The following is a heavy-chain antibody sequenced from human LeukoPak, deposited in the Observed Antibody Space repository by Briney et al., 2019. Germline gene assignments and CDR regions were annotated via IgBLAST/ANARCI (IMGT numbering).Heavy chain of an antibody. V-gene: IGHV3-23*01. CDR1: GFTFSSYA. J-gene: IGHJ5*02. CDR2: ISGSGDNT. CDR3: AKGGLVHRFDP. Sequence: GGSLRLSCAASGFTFSSYAMSWVRQAPGKGLEWVSGISGSGDNTYYADSVKGRFTISRDNSKNSLYLQMNSLRADDTAVYYCAKGGLVHRFDPWGQGTLVTVSS.